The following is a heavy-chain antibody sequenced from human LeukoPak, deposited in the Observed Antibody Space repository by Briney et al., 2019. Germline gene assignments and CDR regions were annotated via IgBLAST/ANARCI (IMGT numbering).Heavy chain of an antibody. Sequence: PSETLSLTCTVSGGSISSYYWSWIRQPPGKGLEWIGYIYYSGSTNYNPSLKSRVTISVDTSKNQFSLKLSSVTAADTAVYYCARAPPMIVAFDIWGQGTMVTVSS. CDR3: ARAPPMIVAFDI. J-gene: IGHJ3*02. D-gene: IGHD3-22*01. CDR1: GGSISSYY. V-gene: IGHV4-59*01. CDR2: IYYSGST.